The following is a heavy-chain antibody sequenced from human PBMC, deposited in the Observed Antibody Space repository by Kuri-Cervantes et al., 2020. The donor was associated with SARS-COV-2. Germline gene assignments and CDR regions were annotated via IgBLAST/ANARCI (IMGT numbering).Heavy chain of an antibody. V-gene: IGHV4-34*01. J-gene: IGHJ4*02. Sequence: SQTLSLTCAVYGGSFSAYYWSWIRQPPGKGLEWIGEINHSGSTNYNPSLKSRVTISVDTSKHQLSLKLSSVTAADTAVYYCAGSPGGVFGCWGQGTLVTVSS. CDR1: GGSFSAYY. D-gene: IGHD3-16*01. CDR3: AGSPGGVFGC. CDR2: INHSGST.